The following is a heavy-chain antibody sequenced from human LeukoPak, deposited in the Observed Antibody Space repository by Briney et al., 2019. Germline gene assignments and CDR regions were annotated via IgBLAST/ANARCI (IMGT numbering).Heavy chain of an antibody. Sequence: GGSLRLSCAASGFTFSSYGMHWVRQAPGKGLEWVAVISYDGSNKYYADSVKGRFTISRDNSKNTLYLQMNSLRDEDTAVYYCARSGGYGDYGFDYWGQGTLVTVSS. CDR1: GFTFSSYG. D-gene: IGHD4-17*01. CDR2: ISYDGSNK. J-gene: IGHJ4*02. CDR3: ARSGGYGDYGFDY. V-gene: IGHV3-30*03.